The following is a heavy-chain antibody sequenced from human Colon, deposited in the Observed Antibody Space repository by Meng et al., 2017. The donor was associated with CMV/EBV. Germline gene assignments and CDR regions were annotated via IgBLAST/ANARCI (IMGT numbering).Heavy chain of an antibody. CDR1: DDSITSYH. D-gene: IGHD3-3*01. J-gene: IGHJ4*02. Sequence: GSLRLSCSFSDDSITSYHWTWIRQPPGKGLEWIGYISYSGSTNYNPSLKSRVTISIDSSKSQFSLNLTSVTAADTAVYYCVAVGRFLDYWGQGTLVTVSS. V-gene: IGHV4-59*01. CDR3: VAVGRFLDY. CDR2: ISYSGST.